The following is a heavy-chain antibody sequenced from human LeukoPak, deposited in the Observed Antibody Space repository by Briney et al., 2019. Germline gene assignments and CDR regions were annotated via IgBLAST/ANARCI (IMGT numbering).Heavy chain of an antibody. V-gene: IGHV4-59*01. CDR3: ARGTKTGYTGYDWNY. CDR2: IYYSGST. Sequence: PSETLSLTCTVSGGSISSYYWSWIRQPPGKGLEWIGYIYYSGSTSYNPSLKSRVTISVDTSSNQFSLILTSVTAADTAVYYCARGTKTGYTGYDWNYWGQGPLVTVSS. CDR1: GGSISSYY. J-gene: IGHJ4*02. D-gene: IGHD5-12*01.